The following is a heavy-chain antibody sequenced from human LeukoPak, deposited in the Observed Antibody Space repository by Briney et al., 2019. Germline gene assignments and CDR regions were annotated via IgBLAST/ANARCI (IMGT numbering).Heavy chain of an antibody. CDR3: AKGSGWYAY. V-gene: IGHV4-4*07. CDR1: GGSISSDY. J-gene: IGHJ4*02. Sequence: PSETLSLTCTVSGGSISSDYWSWIRQPAGKGLEWIGRVYSGGNTNYNPSLKSRVTMSVDTSKNQFSLKLSSVTAADTAVYFCAKGSGWYAYWGQGTLVTVSS. CDR2: VYSGGNT. D-gene: IGHD6-19*01.